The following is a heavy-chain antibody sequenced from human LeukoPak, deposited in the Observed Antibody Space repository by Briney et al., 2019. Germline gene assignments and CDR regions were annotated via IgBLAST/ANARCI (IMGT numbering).Heavy chain of an antibody. V-gene: IGHV3-7*01. CDR3: ASSHDSRGND. J-gene: IGHJ4*02. CDR2: IRKDGGAK. CDR1: GFPFGTYW. Sequence: GGSLRLSCAASGFPFGTYWMAWVRQAPGKGLDWVANIRKDGGAKLYAASVKGRFIISRDNAENSLYLQMNNLRDEDTAVYYCASSHDSRGNDWGQGTLVTV. D-gene: IGHD3-22*01.